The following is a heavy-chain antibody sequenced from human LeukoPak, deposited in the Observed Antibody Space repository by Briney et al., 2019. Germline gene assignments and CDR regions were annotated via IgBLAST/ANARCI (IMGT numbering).Heavy chain of an antibody. D-gene: IGHD3-9*01. Sequence: GGSLRLSCAASGFTFSSYEMNWVSQAPGKGLEWDSYISSSGRTIYYTDSVKGRFTISRDNAKNPLYLQMNSLRAEDTAVYYCARESRGYDILTCKYHRGYYSYYMDVWGKGTTVTVSS. J-gene: IGHJ6*03. V-gene: IGHV3-48*03. CDR2: ISSSGRTI. CDR3: ARESRGYDILTCKYHRGYYSYYMDV. CDR1: GFTFSSYE.